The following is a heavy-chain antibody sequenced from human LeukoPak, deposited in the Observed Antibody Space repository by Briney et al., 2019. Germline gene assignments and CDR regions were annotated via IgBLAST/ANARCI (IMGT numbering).Heavy chain of an antibody. J-gene: IGHJ4*02. Sequence: PSETLSLTCTVSGGSISSYYWSWIRQPAGKGLEGIGRIYASGSTTYNSSLKSRVTISLDTSKNHFSLRLSSVTAADTAVYYCARDREVGATGYYFDYWGQGTLVTVSS. CDR2: IYASGST. V-gene: IGHV4-4*07. CDR1: GGSISSYY. D-gene: IGHD1-26*01. CDR3: ARDREVGATGYYFDY.